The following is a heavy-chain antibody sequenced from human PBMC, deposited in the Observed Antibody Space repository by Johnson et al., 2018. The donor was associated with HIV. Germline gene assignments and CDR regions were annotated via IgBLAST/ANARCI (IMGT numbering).Heavy chain of an antibody. CDR1: GFTFSSYG. CDR3: ARVGVSGYDLAAFDI. CDR2: IRYDGSNK. V-gene: IGHV3-30*02. D-gene: IGHD5-12*01. Sequence: QVQLVESGGGLVKPGGSLRVSCAASGFTFSSYGMHWVRQAPGKGLEWVAFIRYDGSNKYYADSVKGRFTISRDNSKNTRFLHMNSLRTEDTAIYDCARVGVSGYDLAAFDIWGRGTMVTVSS. J-gene: IGHJ3*02.